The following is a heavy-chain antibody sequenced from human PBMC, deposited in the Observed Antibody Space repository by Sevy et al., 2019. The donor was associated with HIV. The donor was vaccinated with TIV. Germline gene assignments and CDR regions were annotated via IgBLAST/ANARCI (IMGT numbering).Heavy chain of an antibody. D-gene: IGHD4-17*01. CDR2: IYYSGST. V-gene: IGHV4-39*01. Sequence: SETLSLTCTVSGGSISSSSYYWGWIRQPPGKGLEWIGSIYYSGSTYYNPSLKCRVTISVDTSKNQFSLKLSSVTAADTAVYYCARRGTTVVTPEVGNYFDYWGQGTLVTVSS. CDR3: ARRGTTVVTPEVGNYFDY. J-gene: IGHJ4*02. CDR1: GGSISSSSYY.